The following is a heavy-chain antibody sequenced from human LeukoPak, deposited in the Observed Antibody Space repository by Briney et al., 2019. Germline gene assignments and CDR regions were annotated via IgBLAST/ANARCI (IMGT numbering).Heavy chain of an antibody. CDR2: IYSGGST. Sequence: GGSLRLSCAASGFTVSSNYMSWVRQAPGKGLEWVSVIYSGGSTYYADSVKGRFTISRDNSKNTLYLQMNSLRAEDTAVYYCARDLGEVAAEDYMDVWGKGTTVTVSS. J-gene: IGHJ6*03. V-gene: IGHV3-53*01. CDR1: GFTVSSNY. CDR3: ARDLGEVAAEDYMDV. D-gene: IGHD3-16*01.